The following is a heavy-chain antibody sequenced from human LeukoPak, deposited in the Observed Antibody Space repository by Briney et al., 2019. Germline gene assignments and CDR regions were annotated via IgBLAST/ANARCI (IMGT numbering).Heavy chain of an antibody. CDR1: GFTFSNAW. CDR3: NRGDYDILTGSRIDAFDI. J-gene: IGHJ3*02. V-gene: IGHV3-15*01. CDR2: IKGKTDGGTT. Sequence: GGSLRLSCAASGFTFSNAWMSWVRRAPGRGLEWVGRIKGKTDGGTTDYAAPVKGRFTISRDDSKNTLYLQMNSLKTEDTAVYYCNRGDYDILTGSRIDAFDIWGQGAMVTVSS. D-gene: IGHD3-9*01.